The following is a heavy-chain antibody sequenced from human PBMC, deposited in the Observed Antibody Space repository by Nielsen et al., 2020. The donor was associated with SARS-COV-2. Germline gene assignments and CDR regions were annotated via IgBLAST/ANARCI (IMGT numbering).Heavy chain of an antibody. CDR2: INAGNGNT. J-gene: IGHJ6*03. Sequence: ASVKVSCKASGYTFTSYAMHWVRQAPGQRLEWMGWINAGNGNTKYSQKFQGRVTITRDTSASTAYMELSSLRSEDTAVYYCARGGAIFGVVINYYYYMDVWGKGTTVTVSS. D-gene: IGHD3-3*01. V-gene: IGHV1-3*01. CDR1: GYTFTSYA. CDR3: ARGGAIFGVVINYYYYMDV.